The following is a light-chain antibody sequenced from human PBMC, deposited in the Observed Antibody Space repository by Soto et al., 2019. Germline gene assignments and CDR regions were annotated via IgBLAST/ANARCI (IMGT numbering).Light chain of an antibody. CDR1: QSVTTAY. V-gene: IGKV3-20*01. Sequence: EIVLTQSPGTLSLSPGERATLSCRASQSVTTAYLAWYQQKPGQALRLLIYAASSRATGIPDRFSGSGSGTDFTLTINRLEPEDFVVYYCQQYGSSLYTFGQGTKLEIK. CDR3: QQYGSSLYT. J-gene: IGKJ2*01. CDR2: AAS.